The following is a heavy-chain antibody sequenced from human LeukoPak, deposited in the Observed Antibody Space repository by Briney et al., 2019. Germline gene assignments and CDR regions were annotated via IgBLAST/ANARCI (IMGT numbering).Heavy chain of an antibody. CDR3: AGETVRGVFDY. V-gene: IGHV3-53*01. CDR1: GFTVSSNY. D-gene: IGHD3-10*01. J-gene: IGHJ4*02. CDR2: IYSGGST. Sequence: GGSLRLXCAASGFTVSSNYMSWVRQAPGKELEWVSVIYSGGSTYYADSVKGRFTISRDNSKNTLYLQMNSLRAEDMAVYYCAGETVRGVFDYWGQGTLVTVSS.